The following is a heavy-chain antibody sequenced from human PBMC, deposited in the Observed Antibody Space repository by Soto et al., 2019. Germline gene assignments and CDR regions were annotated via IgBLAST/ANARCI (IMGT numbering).Heavy chain of an antibody. CDR3: ARAFYGVDL. J-gene: IGHJ6*02. V-gene: IGHV4-30-2*06. CDR2: IYQSGSA. Sequence: PSETLSLTCTVSGGSITRGGYSWSWIRQSPGQGLEWIGYIYQSGSAFYNPSLKTRATILVDRSKNQFSLNLTSVTAADAAVYYCARAFYGVDLWGQGTTVTVYS. CDR1: GGSITRGGYS.